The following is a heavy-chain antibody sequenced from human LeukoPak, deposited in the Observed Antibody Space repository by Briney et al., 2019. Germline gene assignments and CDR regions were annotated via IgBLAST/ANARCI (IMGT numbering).Heavy chain of an antibody. CDR3: ARYTRGRNGMDV. J-gene: IGHJ6*02. CDR2: IYYSGST. D-gene: IGHD1-26*01. CDR1: GGSITSYY. V-gene: IGHV4-59*08. Sequence: PSETLSLTCTVSGGSITSYYWSWIRLPPGKGLEWIGYIYYSGSTNYNPSLKSRVTISVDTSKNQFSLKLSSVTAADTAVYYCARYTRGRNGMDVWGQGTTVTVSS.